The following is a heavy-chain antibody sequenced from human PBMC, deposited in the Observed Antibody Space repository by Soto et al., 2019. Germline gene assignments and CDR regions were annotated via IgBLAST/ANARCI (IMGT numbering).Heavy chain of an antibody. J-gene: IGHJ4*02. V-gene: IGHV4-39*01. CDR3: ARQTPYSGGHPE. Sequence: SETLSLTCSVSGGSITNSAYFWGWIRQPPGRGLEWIGSMFFSGSTHYNPSLKSRVTMSVDTSRNQFSLKLSSVTAADTAVYFCARQTPYSGGHPEWGQGTLVTVSS. CDR1: GGSITNSAYF. CDR2: MFFSGST. D-gene: IGHD2-21*01.